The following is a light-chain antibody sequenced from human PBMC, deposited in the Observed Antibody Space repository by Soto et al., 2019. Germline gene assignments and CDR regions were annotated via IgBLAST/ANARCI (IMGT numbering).Light chain of an antibody. CDR3: QQYSTYLWT. V-gene: IGKV1-5*01. J-gene: IGKJ1*01. CDR1: QTISSW. CDR2: DAS. Sequence: DIQMTQSPSTLPASVGDRVTITCLASQTISSWLAWYQQKPGKAPDLLIYDASRLAGGVPSRFSGSESGTEFTLTIGSLQPDDFATYFCQQYSTYLWTFGQGTKVDIK.